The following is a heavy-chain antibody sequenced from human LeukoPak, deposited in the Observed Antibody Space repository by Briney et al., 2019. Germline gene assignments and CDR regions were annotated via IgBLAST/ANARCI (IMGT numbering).Heavy chain of an antibody. D-gene: IGHD4-23*01. CDR3: ARVFGGNSLDH. CDR1: LGSINNYY. CDR2: IYKSGTT. J-gene: IGHJ4*02. V-gene: IGHV4-4*07. Sequence: PSETLSLTCTVSLGSINNYYWSWIRQPAGKGLEWIGRIYKSGTTYYSPSLKSRVTMSIDTTTKQFSLQLSAVTVADTAIYYCARVFGGNSLDHWGQGTLVAVSS.